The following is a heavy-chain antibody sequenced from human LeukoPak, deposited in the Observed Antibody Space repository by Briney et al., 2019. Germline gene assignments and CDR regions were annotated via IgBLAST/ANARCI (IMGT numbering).Heavy chain of an antibody. CDR2: ISGSGGST. V-gene: IGHV3-23*01. D-gene: IGHD5-12*01. Sequence: PGGSLRLSCAASGFTFSSYAMSWARQAPGKGLEWVSAISGSGGSTYYADSVKGRFTISRDNSKNTLYLQMNSLRAEDTAVYYCAKYVDIVATIGIDYWGQGTLVTVSS. J-gene: IGHJ4*02. CDR3: AKYVDIVATIGIDY. CDR1: GFTFSSYA.